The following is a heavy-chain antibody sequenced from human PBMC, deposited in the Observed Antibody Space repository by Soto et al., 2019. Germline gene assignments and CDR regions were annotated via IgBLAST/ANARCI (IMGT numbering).Heavy chain of an antibody. J-gene: IGHJ4*02. V-gene: IGHV4-30-4*01. CDR1: VGSISIGDYY. Sequence: PAETLSLTCTISVGSISIGDYYWSWIRQPPGKGLEWIGYIYYSGSTYYNPSLKSRVTRSVDTSKNQFSLKLSSVTAADTAVYYCARDIYDSSGKQGHWGQGTMVTVSS. CDR3: ARDIYDSSGKQGH. CDR2: IYYSGST. D-gene: IGHD3-22*01.